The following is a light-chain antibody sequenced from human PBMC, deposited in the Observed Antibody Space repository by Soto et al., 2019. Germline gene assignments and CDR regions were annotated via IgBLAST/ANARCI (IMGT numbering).Light chain of an antibody. V-gene: IGLV1-40*01. J-gene: IGLJ1*01. CDR1: SSNIGAGYD. CDR3: QSYDSSRSGYV. Sequence: QSVLTQPPSVSGAPGQRVTISCTGGSSNIGAGYDVHWYQQLPGTAPKVLIYGNSNRPSGVPDRFSGSKSGTSASLAITGLQAEEESDYYCQSYDSSRSGYVFGTGTNVTVL. CDR2: GNS.